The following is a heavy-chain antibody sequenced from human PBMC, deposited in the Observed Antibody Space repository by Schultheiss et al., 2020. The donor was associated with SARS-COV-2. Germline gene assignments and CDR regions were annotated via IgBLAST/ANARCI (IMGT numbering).Heavy chain of an antibody. CDR1: GGSISSYY. CDR3: ARARIQLWLLIGHYFDY. Sequence: SQTLSLTCTVSGGSISSYYWGWIRQPPGKGLEWIGSIYHSGSTYYNPSLKSRVTISVDTSKNQFSLKLSSVTAADTAVYYCARARIQLWLLIGHYFDYWGQGTLVTVSS. J-gene: IGHJ4*02. V-gene: IGHV4-39*07. CDR2: IYHSGST. D-gene: IGHD5-18*01.